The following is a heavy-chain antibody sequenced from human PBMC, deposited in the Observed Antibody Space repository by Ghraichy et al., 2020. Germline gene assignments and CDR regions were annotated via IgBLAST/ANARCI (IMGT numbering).Heavy chain of an antibody. Sequence: GSLSLTCTVSGGSISGYSWSWIRQPPGKGLEWIGYISYIRGSNYNPSLRGRVTISLDTSEIQFSLKLRSVTAADTATYFCARERYGDSGTFDYWGQGTLVTVSS. CDR2: ISYIRGS. J-gene: IGHJ4*02. CDR3: ARERYGDSGTFDY. D-gene: IGHD4-17*01. CDR1: GGSISGYS. V-gene: IGHV4-59*01.